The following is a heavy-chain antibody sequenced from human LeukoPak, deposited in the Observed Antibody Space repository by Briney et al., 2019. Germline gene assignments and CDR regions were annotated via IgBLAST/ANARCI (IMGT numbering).Heavy chain of an antibody. CDR1: GYTFTSYA. J-gene: IGHJ6*03. CDR3: ARVYSSSQNYYYYYYMDV. D-gene: IGHD6-13*01. Sequence: ASVKVSCKASGYTFTSYAISWVRQAPGQGLEWMGWMNPNSGNTGYAQKFQGRVTMTRNTSISTAYMELSSLRSEDTAVYYCARVYSSSQNYYYYYYMDVWGKGTTVTISS. CDR2: MNPNSGNT. V-gene: IGHV1-8*02.